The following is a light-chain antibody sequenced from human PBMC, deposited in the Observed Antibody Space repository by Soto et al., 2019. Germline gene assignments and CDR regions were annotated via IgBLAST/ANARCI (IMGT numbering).Light chain of an antibody. CDR2: GAS. Sequence: EIGLTQSPGTLSLSPGKRATLSCRASQSVSRSYLAWYQQKPGQAPRLLIYGASSRATGIPDRFSGSGSGTDFTLTISRLEPEDFAVYYCQQYDSSPVTFGQGTKVEIK. CDR1: QSVSRSY. CDR3: QQYDSSPVT. J-gene: IGKJ1*01. V-gene: IGKV3-20*01.